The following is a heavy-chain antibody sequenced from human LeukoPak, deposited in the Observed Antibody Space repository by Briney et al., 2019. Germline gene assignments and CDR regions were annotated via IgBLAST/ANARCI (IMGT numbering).Heavy chain of an antibody. Sequence: ASVKVSCKASGYTFTRYGISWVRQAPGQGLEWMGWISAYNGNTNYAQKLQGRVTMTTDTSTSTAYMELRSLRSDDTAVYYCARGSSYYYDSSGYYDFDYWGQGTLVTVSS. D-gene: IGHD3-22*01. V-gene: IGHV1-18*01. J-gene: IGHJ4*02. CDR2: ISAYNGNT. CDR1: GYTFTRYG. CDR3: ARGSSYYYDSSGYYDFDY.